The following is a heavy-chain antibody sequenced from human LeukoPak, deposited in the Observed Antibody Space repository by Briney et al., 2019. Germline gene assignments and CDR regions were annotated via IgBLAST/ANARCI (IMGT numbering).Heavy chain of an antibody. CDR3: ARGDLDYYDSSGYPNWFDP. Sequence: GGSLRLSCAASAFTFSSYEMNWVRQAPGKGLEWVSYISSSGSTIYYADSVKGRFTISRDNAKNSLYLQMNSLRAEDTAVYYCARGDLDYYDSSGYPNWFDPWGQGTLVTVSS. J-gene: IGHJ5*02. CDR2: ISSSGSTI. CDR1: AFTFSSYE. V-gene: IGHV3-48*03. D-gene: IGHD3-22*01.